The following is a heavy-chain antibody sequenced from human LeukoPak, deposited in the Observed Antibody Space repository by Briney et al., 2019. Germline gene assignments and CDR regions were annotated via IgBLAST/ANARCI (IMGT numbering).Heavy chain of an antibody. CDR3: AREPVVPAAYFDY. CDR2: IYYSGST. J-gene: IGHJ4*02. CDR1: GGTISSYY. D-gene: IGHD2-2*01. Sequence: SETLSLTCTVSGGTISSYYWSWIRQPPGKGLEWIGYIYYSGSTNYNPSLKSRVTISVDTSKNQFSLKLSSVTAADTAVYHCAREPVVPAAYFDYWGQGTLVTVSS. V-gene: IGHV4-59*01.